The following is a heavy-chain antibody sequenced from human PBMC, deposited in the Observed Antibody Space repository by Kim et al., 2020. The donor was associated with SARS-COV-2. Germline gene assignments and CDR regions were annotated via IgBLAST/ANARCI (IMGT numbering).Heavy chain of an antibody. J-gene: IGHJ5*02. CDR1: GFTFSSYS. Sequence: GGSLRLSCPASGFTFSSYSMNWVRQAPGKGLEWVSYISSSSSTIYYADSVKGRFTISRDNAKNSLYLQMNSLRDEDTAVYYCARDPLGGCGGDCYSDWFDPLGQGTLVTVSS. CDR2: ISSSSSTI. D-gene: IGHD2-21*02. V-gene: IGHV3-48*02. CDR3: ARDPLGGCGGDCYSDWFDP.